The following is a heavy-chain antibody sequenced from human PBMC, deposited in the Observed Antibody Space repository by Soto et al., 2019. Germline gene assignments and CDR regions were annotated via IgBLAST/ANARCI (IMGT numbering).Heavy chain of an antibody. Sequence: GGSLRLSCAASGFTFSDHYMDWVRQAPGKGLEWVGRTRNKANSYTTEYAASVKGRFTISRDDSKNSLYLQMNSLKTEDTAVYYCAREYYDFWSGTTGLNWFDPWGQGTLVTVSS. CDR1: GFTFSDHY. CDR2: TRNKANSYTT. D-gene: IGHD3-3*01. CDR3: AREYYDFWSGTTGLNWFDP. V-gene: IGHV3-72*01. J-gene: IGHJ5*02.